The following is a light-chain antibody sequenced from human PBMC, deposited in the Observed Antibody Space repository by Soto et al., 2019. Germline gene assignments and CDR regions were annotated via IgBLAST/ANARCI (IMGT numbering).Light chain of an antibody. CDR2: EGS. V-gene: IGLV2-23*01. J-gene: IGLJ2*01. CDR1: SSDVGSYNL. Sequence: QSALTQPASVSGSPGQSITISCTGTSSDVGSYNLVSWYQQHPGKAPKLMIYEGSKRPSGVSNRFSVSKSGNTASLTISGLKAEDEADYYCCSYAGSSTVVFCGGTKLTVL. CDR3: CSYAGSSTVV.